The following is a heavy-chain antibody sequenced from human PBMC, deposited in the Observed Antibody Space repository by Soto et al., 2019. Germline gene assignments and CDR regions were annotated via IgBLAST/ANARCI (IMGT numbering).Heavy chain of an antibody. D-gene: IGHD2-2*01. CDR2: IYQSGTA. V-gene: IGHV4-38-2*01. CDR3: AGVTGSKGYFDY. CDR1: GYSIRSDYY. J-gene: IGHJ4*02. Sequence: SETLSLTCAVSGYSIRSDYYWGWIRQPPGKGLEWIGSIYQSGTAYYNPSLKSRVTISVDTSKNEFSLKVSSVTASDTAVYYCAGVTGSKGYFDYWGQGTLVTVSS.